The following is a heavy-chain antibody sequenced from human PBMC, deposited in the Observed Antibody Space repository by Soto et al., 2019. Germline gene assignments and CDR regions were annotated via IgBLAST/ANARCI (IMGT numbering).Heavy chain of an antibody. CDR3: AKDSIAAAGLPFDY. J-gene: IGHJ4*02. V-gene: IGHV3-30*18. CDR2: ISYDGSNK. CDR1: GFTFSSYG. Sequence: QVQLVESGGGVVQPGRSLRLSCAASGFTFSSYGMHWVRQAPGKGLEWVAVISYDGSNKYYADSVKGRFTISRDNSKNTLYLQMNSLRAEDTAVYYCAKDSIAAAGLPFDYWGQGTLVTVSS. D-gene: IGHD6-13*01.